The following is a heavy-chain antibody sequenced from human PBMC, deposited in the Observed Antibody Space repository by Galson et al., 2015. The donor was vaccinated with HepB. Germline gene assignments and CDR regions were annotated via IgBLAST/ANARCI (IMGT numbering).Heavy chain of an antibody. D-gene: IGHD3-22*01. CDR1: GFTFSSYW. CDR3: ARALLDYYDSSGYKVYYYYYYGMDV. V-gene: IGHV3-7*03. CDR2: IKQDGSEK. Sequence: SLRLSCAASGFTFSSYWMSWVRQAPGKGLEWVANIKQDGSEKYYVDSVKGRFTISRDNAKNSLYLQMNSLRAEDTAVYYCARALLDYYDSSGYKVYYYYYYGMDVWGQRTTVTVSS. J-gene: IGHJ6*02.